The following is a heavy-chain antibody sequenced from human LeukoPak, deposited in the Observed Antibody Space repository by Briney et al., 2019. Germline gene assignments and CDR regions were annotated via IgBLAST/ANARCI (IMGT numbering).Heavy chain of an antibody. V-gene: IGHV4-31*02. D-gene: IGHD3-22*01. Sequence: LRLSCAASGFTVDSNYLSWVRQHPGKGLEWIGYIYYSGSTYYNPSLKSRVTISVDTSKNQFSLKLSSVTAADTAVYYCARDSSGADAFDIWGQGTMVTVSS. CDR2: IYYSGST. CDR3: ARDSSGADAFDI. CDR1: GFTVDSNY. J-gene: IGHJ3*02.